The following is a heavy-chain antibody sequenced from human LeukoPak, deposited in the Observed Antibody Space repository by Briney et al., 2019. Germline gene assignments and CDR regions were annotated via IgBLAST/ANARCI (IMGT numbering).Heavy chain of an antibody. V-gene: IGHV3-23*01. D-gene: IGHD6-19*01. CDR3: AKDAQGLVRGGIYFDF. Sequence: GGSLRLSCAASGFTFSSYAMSWVRQAPGKGLEWVSTISGSGGNTYYADSVKGRFTISRDNSKNTLYLQVNSLRPEDTAAYYCAKDAQGLVRGGIYFDFWGQGSLVTVSS. CDR2: ISGSGGNT. J-gene: IGHJ4*02. CDR1: GFTFSSYA.